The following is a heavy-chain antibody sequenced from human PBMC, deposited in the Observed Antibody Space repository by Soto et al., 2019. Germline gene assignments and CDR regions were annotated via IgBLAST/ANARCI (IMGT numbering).Heavy chain of an antibody. Sequence: QVQLQESGPGLVRPSETLSLTCSVSGGSINNYNWNWIRQSAGKGVEWIGRIYSSGSTNYNPSLKSRVTMSVDTSNNQISVRLTSVTAADTAMYYCARERTYQLSGDDALDIWGQGTMVTVSS. D-gene: IGHD2-2*01. CDR1: GGSINNYN. J-gene: IGHJ3*02. CDR3: ARERTYQLSGDDALDI. V-gene: IGHV4-4*07. CDR2: IYSSGST.